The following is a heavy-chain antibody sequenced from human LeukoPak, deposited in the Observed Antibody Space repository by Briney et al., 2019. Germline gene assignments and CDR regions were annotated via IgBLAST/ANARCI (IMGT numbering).Heavy chain of an antibody. D-gene: IGHD3-16*02. Sequence: GGSLRLSCAASGFTFSSYSMNWVRQAPGKGLEWVSYISSSSSTIYYADSVKGRFTISRDNAKNSLYLQMNSLRAEDTAVYYCASTYYDCVWGSYHEAYFDYWGQGTLVTVSS. J-gene: IGHJ4*02. CDR1: GFTFSSYS. V-gene: IGHV3-48*01. CDR2: ISSSSSTI. CDR3: ASTYYDCVWGSYHEAYFDY.